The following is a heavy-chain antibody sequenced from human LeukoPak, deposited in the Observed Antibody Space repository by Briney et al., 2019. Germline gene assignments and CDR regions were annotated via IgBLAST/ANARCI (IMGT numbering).Heavy chain of an antibody. D-gene: IGHD3-9*01. Sequence: SPGGSLRLSCAASGFTFRDYYMTWIRQAPGKGLEWIAYISRSGDTLYYADSVEGRFTISRDNAKNSLYLQMNSLRAEDTAVYYCAREVVIFPDYYYYGMDIWGQGTTVTVSS. CDR2: ISRSGDTL. CDR1: GFTFRDYY. V-gene: IGHV3-11*01. CDR3: AREVVIFPDYYYYGMDI. J-gene: IGHJ6*02.